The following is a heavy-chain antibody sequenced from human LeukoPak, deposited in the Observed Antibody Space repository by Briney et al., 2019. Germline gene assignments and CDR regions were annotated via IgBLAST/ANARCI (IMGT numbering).Heavy chain of an antibody. V-gene: IGHV3-33*01. CDR2: IWYDGSNK. J-gene: IGHJ4*02. D-gene: IGHD3-10*01. CDR3: ARGPFGEDRGNDY. Sequence: GGSLRLSCAASGFTFSSYGMHWVRQAPGKGLEWVAVIWYDGSNKYYADSVKGRFTISRDNSKNTLYPQMNSLRAEDTAVYYCARGPFGEDRGNDYWGQGTLVTVSS. CDR1: GFTFSSYG.